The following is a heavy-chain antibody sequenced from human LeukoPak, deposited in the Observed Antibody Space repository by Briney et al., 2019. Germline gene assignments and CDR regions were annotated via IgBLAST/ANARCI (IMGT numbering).Heavy chain of an antibody. V-gene: IGHV3-23*01. J-gene: IGHJ6*03. CDR1: GFTFGSYA. CDR2: ISGSGGST. D-gene: IGHD6-6*01. CDR3: AKDAPYSSSFLASMDV. Sequence: GGSLRLSCAASGFTFGSYAMSWVRQAPGKGLEWVSAISGSGGSTYYADSVKGRFTISRDNSKNTLYLQMNSLRAEDTAVYYCAKDAPYSSSFLASMDVWGKGTTVTVSS.